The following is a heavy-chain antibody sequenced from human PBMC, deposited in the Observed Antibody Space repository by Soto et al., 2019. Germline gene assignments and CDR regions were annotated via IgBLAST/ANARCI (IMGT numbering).Heavy chain of an antibody. CDR3: VRGATHRTWFDS. CDR1: GFILITYN. J-gene: IGHJ5*01. V-gene: IGHV3-48*02. CDR2: ISGSGSTS. D-gene: IGHD1-26*01. Sequence: AWSQRLSCAAAGFILITYNMNCVRQAPGKGLEWVSDISGSGSTSYYADSVKGRFTISRDNDKNSLYLQMNSLRDEDTAVYYCVRGATHRTWFDSWGQGTLVTVSS.